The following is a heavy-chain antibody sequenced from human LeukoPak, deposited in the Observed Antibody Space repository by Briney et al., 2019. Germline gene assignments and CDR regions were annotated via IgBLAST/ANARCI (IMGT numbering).Heavy chain of an antibody. Sequence: PSETLSLTCAVYGGSFSGYYWSWIRQPPGKGLEWNGEINHSGSTNYNPSLKSRVTISVDTSKNQFSLKLSSVTAADTAVYYCARGRPVVTAIPYAFYFDYWGQGTLVTVSS. CDR1: GGSFSGYY. J-gene: IGHJ4*02. CDR3: ARGRPVVTAIPYAFYFDY. D-gene: IGHD2-21*02. CDR2: INHSGST. V-gene: IGHV4-34*01.